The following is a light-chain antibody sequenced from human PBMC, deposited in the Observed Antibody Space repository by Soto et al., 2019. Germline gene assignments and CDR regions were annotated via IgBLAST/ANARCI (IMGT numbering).Light chain of an antibody. Sequence: EIVMTQSPATLSVSPGERATLSCRASQSVSSTLAWYQQKPGQAPRLLIYGASTRATCIPARFSGSGSGTEVTLTIRSLRSEDFPVYYCQQYNNWPLTFGGGTEVEIK. CDR2: GAS. CDR3: QQYNNWPLT. CDR1: QSVSST. V-gene: IGKV3-15*01. J-gene: IGKJ4*01.